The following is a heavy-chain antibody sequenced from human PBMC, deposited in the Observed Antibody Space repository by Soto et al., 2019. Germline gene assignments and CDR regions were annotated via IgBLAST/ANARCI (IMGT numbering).Heavy chain of an antibody. V-gene: IGHV1-69*01. Sequence: QVQLVQSGAEVKKPGSSVKVSCKAPGGTFSSYAISWVRQAPGQGLEWMGGIIPIFGTAKYAQKFQGRVTITADESTSTGDMELSNLRSEDTAVYYCARSQGGSSSLDIYYYYYYGMDVWGQGTTVTVSS. D-gene: IGHD2-15*01. CDR2: IIPIFGTA. CDR1: GGTFSSYA. CDR3: ARSQGGSSSLDIYYYYYYGMDV. J-gene: IGHJ6*02.